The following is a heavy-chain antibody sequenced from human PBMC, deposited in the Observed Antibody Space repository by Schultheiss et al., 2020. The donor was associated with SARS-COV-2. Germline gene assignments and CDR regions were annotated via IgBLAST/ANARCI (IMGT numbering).Heavy chain of an antibody. J-gene: IGHJ3*02. V-gene: IGHV3-30*03. D-gene: IGHD3-3*01. CDR1: GFTFSSYG. CDR2: ISYDGSNK. Sequence: GGSLRLSCAASGFTFSSYGMHWVRQAPGKGLEWVAVISYDGSNKYYADSVKGRFTISRDNSKNTLYLQMNSLRAEDTAVYYCASSNKPHYDFWSGYLGHDAFDIWGQGTMVTVSS. CDR3: ASSNKPHYDFWSGYLGHDAFDI.